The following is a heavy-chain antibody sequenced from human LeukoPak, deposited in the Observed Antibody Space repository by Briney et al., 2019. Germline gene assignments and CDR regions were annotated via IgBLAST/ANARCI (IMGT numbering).Heavy chain of an antibody. J-gene: IGHJ5*02. D-gene: IGHD3-10*01. CDR1: GYTFTGYY. CDR2: INPNSGGT. V-gene: IGHV1-2*02. CDR3: ARSGPVLLWFGEFQFDP. Sequence: ASVKVSCKASGYTFTGYYMHWVRQAPGQGLAWMEWINPNSGGTNYAQKFQGRVSMTRDTSISTAYMELSRLRSDDTAVYYCARSGPVLLWFGEFQFDPWGQGTLVTVSS.